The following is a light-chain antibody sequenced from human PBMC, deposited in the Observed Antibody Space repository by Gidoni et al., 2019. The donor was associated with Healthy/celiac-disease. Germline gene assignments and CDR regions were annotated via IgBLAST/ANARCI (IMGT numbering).Light chain of an antibody. J-gene: IGKJ5*01. CDR1: QSVSSY. CDR3: QRRSNSIT. V-gene: IGKV3-11*01. CDR2: DAS. Sequence: MVLTQSPATLSLSPGESATLSCRASQSVSSYSAWYQQKPGQAPRLLNYDASNRATGVPARFSGSGSGTDFTLTISSLEPEDFAVYYCQRRSNSITFGQGTRLEIK.